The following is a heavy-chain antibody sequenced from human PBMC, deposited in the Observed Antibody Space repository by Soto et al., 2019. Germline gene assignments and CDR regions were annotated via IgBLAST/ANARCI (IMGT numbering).Heavy chain of an antibody. D-gene: IGHD6-25*01. CDR1: GGSISSSNW. CDR2: IYHSGST. J-gene: IGHJ6*02. CDR3: ARGQALPPGSYGMDV. Sequence: SETLSLTCAVSGGSISSSNWWSWVRQPPGKGLEWIGEIYHSGSTNYNPSLKSRVTISVDKSKNQFSLKLSSVTAADTAVYYCARGQALPPGSYGMDVWGQGTTVTVSS. V-gene: IGHV4-4*02.